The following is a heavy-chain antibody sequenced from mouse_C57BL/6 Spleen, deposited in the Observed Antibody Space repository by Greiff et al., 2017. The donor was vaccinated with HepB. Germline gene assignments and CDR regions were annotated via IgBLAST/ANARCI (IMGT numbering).Heavy chain of an antibody. V-gene: IGHV1-72*01. CDR2: IDPNRGGT. Sequence: QVQLQQPGAELVKPGASVKLSCKASGYTFTSYWMHWVKQRPGRGLEWIGRIDPNRGGTKYNEKFKSKATLTVDKPSSTAYMQLSSLTSEDSAVYYCAREGDYYSNDIDYWGQGTTLTVSS. CDR1: GYTFTSYW. D-gene: IGHD2-5*01. CDR3: AREGDYYSNDIDY. J-gene: IGHJ2*01.